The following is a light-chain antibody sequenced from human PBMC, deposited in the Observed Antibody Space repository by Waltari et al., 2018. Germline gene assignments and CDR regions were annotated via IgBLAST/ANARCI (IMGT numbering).Light chain of an antibody. CDR3: CSYTDTWV. J-gene: IGLJ3*02. CDR1: SSDVGSQNL. Sequence: QSALTQPASVSGSPGQSITISCTGTSSDVGSQNLVSWYQQHPGKAPKLIIFEVAQRPSGVSVRFSGSQSGDTASRTISGLQAEDEADYYCCSYTDTWVFGGGTKLTVL. V-gene: IGLV2-23*02. CDR2: EVA.